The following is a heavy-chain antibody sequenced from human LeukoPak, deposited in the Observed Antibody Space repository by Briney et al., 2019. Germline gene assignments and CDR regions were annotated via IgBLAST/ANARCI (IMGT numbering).Heavy chain of an antibody. J-gene: IGHJ4*02. CDR3: ARDISRGSLDY. CDR1: GFTFSSHV. D-gene: IGHD2-15*01. CDR2: IWYDGSKK. V-gene: IGHV3-33*01. Sequence: GGSLRLSCAASGFTFSSHVMYWVRQAPGKGLEWVALIWYDGSKKNYADSMKGRFTISRDNSKNTLYLQMNSLRAEDTAVYYCARDISRGSLDYWGQGTLVTVSS.